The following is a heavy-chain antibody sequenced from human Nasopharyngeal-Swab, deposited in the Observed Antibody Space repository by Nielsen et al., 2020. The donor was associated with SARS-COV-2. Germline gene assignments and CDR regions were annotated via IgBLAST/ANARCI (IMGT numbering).Heavy chain of an antibody. D-gene: IGHD3-22*01. Sequence: GVSLRLSCAASGFTFSSYGMHWVRQAPGKGLEWVAVISYDGSNKYYADSVKGRFTISRDNSKNTLYLQMNSLRAEDTAVYYCAKDRRGDYYDSSGYWGWFDYWGQGTLVTVSS. V-gene: IGHV3-30*18. J-gene: IGHJ4*02. CDR1: GFTFSSYG. CDR2: ISYDGSNK. CDR3: AKDRRGDYYDSSGYWGWFDY.